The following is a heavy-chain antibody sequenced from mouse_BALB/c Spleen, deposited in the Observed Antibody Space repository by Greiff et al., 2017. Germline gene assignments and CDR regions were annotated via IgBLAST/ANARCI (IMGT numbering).Heavy chain of an antibody. CDR2: IWSGGST. CDR3: ARNRYYGYYYAMDY. CDR1: GFSLTGYG. J-gene: IGHJ4*01. Sequence: VKLMESGPGLVAPSQSLSITCTVSGFSLTGYGVHWVRQSPGKGLEWLGVIWSGGSTDYNAAFISRLSISKDNSKSQVFFKMNSLQADDTAIYYCARNRYYGYYYAMDYWGQGTSVTVSS. V-gene: IGHV2-4-1*01. D-gene: IGHD1-1*01.